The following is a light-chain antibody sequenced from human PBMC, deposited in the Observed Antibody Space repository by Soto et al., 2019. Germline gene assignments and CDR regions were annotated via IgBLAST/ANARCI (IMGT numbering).Light chain of an antibody. CDR3: QQYNSYS. V-gene: IGKV1-5*01. CDR1: QSISDW. Sequence: IQMNQSPSTLSASVGDRGTITCRASQSISDWLAWYQQKPGKAPKLLIYDISNLEIGVPSTFSGSGSGTEFTLTISGLQPDDFATYYCQQYNSYSFGQGTKVGIK. CDR2: DIS. J-gene: IGKJ1*01.